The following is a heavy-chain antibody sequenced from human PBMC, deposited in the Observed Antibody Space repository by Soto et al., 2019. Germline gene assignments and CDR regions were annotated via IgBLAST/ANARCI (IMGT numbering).Heavy chain of an antibody. J-gene: IGHJ4*02. D-gene: IGHD3-16*01. CDR3: ARRAERFGERPYTIDY. Sequence: SETLSLTCAVSGGSISSSNWWSWVRQPPGKGLEWIGEIYHSGSTNYNPSLKSRVTISVDRSKNQFSLKLSSVTAADTAVYYCARRAERFGERPYTIDYWGQGTLVTVSS. CDR2: IYHSGST. CDR1: GGSISSSNW. V-gene: IGHV4-4*02.